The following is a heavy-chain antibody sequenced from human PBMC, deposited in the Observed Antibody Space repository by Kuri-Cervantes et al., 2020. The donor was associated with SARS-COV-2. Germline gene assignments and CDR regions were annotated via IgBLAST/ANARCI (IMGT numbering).Heavy chain of an antibody. CDR3: ARATQGRYRSSTSCPIVWYFDL. J-gene: IGHJ2*01. V-gene: IGHV3-21*01. CDR1: GFTFSSYS. Sequence: GGSLRLSCAASGFTFSSYSMNWVRQAPGKGLEWVSSISSSSSYIYYADSVKGRFTISRDNAKNSLYLQMNSLRAEDTAVYYCARATQGRYRSSTSCPIVWYFDLWGRGTLVTVSS. D-gene: IGHD2-2*01. CDR2: ISSSSSYI.